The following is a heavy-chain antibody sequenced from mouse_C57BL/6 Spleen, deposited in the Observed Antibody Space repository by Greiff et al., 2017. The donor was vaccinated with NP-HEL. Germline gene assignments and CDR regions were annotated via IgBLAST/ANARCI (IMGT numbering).Heavy chain of an antibody. D-gene: IGHD1-1*01. CDR3: ARGITTVVAYYFDY. CDR2: IYPGDGDT. CDR1: GYAFSSSW. Sequence: QVQLHQSGPELVKPGASVKISCKASGYAFSSSWMNWVKQRPGKGLEWIGRIYPGDGDTNYNGKFKGKATLTADKSSSTAYMQLSSLTSEDSAVYFCARGITTVVAYYFDYWGQGTTLTVSS. J-gene: IGHJ2*01. V-gene: IGHV1-82*01.